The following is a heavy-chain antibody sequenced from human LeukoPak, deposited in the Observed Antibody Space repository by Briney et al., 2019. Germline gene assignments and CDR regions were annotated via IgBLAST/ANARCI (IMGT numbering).Heavy chain of an antibody. CDR3: ARGGGYYGDYGLFDY. D-gene: IGHD4-17*01. Sequence: GASVKVSCKASGYTFTSYGTSWVRQAPGQGLEWMGWISAYNGNTNYAQKLQGRVTMTTDTSTSTAYMELRSLRSDDTAVYYCARGGGYYGDYGLFDYWGQGTLVTVSS. J-gene: IGHJ4*02. CDR2: ISAYNGNT. V-gene: IGHV1-18*01. CDR1: GYTFTSYG.